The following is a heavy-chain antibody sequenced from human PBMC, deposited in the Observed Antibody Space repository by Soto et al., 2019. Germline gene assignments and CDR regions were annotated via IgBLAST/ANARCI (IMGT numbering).Heavy chain of an antibody. V-gene: IGHV3-23*01. Sequence: LILSCAASGFTFSSYAMSWVRQAPWKGLEWVSAISGSGGSTYYADSVKGRFTISRDNSKNTLYLQMNSLRAEDTAVYYCAKAFDDSSGYYPFDAFDIWGQGTMVTVSS. CDR1: GFTFSSYA. CDR3: AKAFDDSSGYYPFDAFDI. D-gene: IGHD3-22*01. J-gene: IGHJ3*02. CDR2: ISGSGGST.